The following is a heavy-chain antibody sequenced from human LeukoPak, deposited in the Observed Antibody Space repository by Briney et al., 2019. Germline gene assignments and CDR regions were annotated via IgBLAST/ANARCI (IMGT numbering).Heavy chain of an antibody. CDR3: ARGTTVTIWFDL. CDR2: IYYSGIT. J-gene: IGHJ5*02. D-gene: IGHD4-17*01. Sequence: SETLSLTCTVSGGSISSYYWSWIRQPPGKGLELIGYIYYSGITNYNPSLKSRVTISVDTSKNQFSLQLSSVTAADKAVYYCARGTTVTIWFDLWDQGTLVTVSS. V-gene: IGHV4-59*01. CDR1: GGSISSYY.